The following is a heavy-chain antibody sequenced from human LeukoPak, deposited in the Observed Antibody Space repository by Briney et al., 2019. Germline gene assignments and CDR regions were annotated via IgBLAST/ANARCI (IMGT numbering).Heavy chain of an antibody. J-gene: IGHJ3*02. D-gene: IGHD1-26*01. CDR3: TTQWELLGDAFDI. Sequence: KSGGSLRLSCAASGFTFSNAWMSWVRQAPGKGLEWVGRIKSKTDGGTTDYAAPVKGRFTISRDDSKNTLYLQMNSLKTEDTAVYYCTTQWELLGDAFDIWGQGTMVTVSS. V-gene: IGHV3-15*01. CDR2: IKSKTDGGTT. CDR1: GFTFSNAW.